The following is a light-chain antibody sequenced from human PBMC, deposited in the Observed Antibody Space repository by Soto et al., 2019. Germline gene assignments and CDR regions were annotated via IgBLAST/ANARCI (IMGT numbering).Light chain of an antibody. Sequence: QSALTQPASVFGSLGQSITISCTGTSRDVGNYNYVSWYQHHTGRAPKLVIYDVNNRPAGISNRFSGSKSDNTASLIIFGLQAEDEADYYCSSYTSSSNLIFGGGTQLTVL. CDR2: DVN. CDR1: SRDVGNYNY. V-gene: IGLV2-14*03. J-gene: IGLJ2*01. CDR3: SSYTSSSNLI.